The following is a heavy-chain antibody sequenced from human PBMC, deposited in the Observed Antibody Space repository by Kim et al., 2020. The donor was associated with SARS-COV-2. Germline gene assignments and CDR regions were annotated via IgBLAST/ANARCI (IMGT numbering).Heavy chain of an antibody. D-gene: IGHD3-9*01. Sequence: SETLSLTCTVSGGSISSYYWSWIRQPPGKGLEWIGYIYYSGSTNYNPSLKSRVTISVDTSKNQFSLKLSSVTAADTAVYYCARDLPYYDILTGYYYYYGMDVWGQGTTVTVSS. J-gene: IGHJ6*02. CDR1: GGSISSYY. V-gene: IGHV4-59*01. CDR3: ARDLPYYDILTGYYYYYGMDV. CDR2: IYYSGST.